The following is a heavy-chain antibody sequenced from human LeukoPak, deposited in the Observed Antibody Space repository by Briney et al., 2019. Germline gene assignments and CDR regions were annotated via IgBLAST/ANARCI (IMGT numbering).Heavy chain of an antibody. CDR1: GGSISSGSYY. Sequence: XXLSLTXAVSGGSISSGSYYWGWIRQPPGKGLEWIGSIYYTGSTYYNPSLKSRVTISVDTSKNQFSLNLSSVTAADTAVYYCARLDWSNWCFDLWGRGTXVXXSS. J-gene: IGHJ2*01. CDR3: ARLDWSNWCFDL. CDR2: IYYTGST. V-gene: IGHV4-39*01. D-gene: IGHD3/OR15-3a*01.